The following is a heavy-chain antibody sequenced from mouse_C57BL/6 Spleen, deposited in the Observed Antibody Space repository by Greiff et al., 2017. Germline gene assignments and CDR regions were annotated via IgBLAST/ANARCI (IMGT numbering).Heavy chain of an antibody. V-gene: IGHV1-15*01. J-gene: IGHJ3*01. CDR3: TIDGNYGAWFAY. Sequence: QVQLQQPGAELVRPGASVTLSCKASGYTFTDYEMHWVKQTPVHGLEWIGAIDPETGGTAYNQKFKGKAILTADNSSSTAYMELRSLTSEDSAVYYCTIDGNYGAWFAYWGQGTLVTVSA. CDR2: IDPETGGT. D-gene: IGHD2-1*01. CDR1: GYTFTDYE.